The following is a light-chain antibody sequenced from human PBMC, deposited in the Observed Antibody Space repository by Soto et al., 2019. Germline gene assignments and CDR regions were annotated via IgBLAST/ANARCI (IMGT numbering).Light chain of an antibody. J-gene: IGKJ2*01. CDR2: DAS. CDR1: QTISTW. CDR3: QQYNSSFPYT. V-gene: IGKV1-5*01. Sequence: DIQMTQSPSTLSASVGDRVTITCRASQTISTWLAWYQQKPGKAPKLLIYDASSLQNGVPSRFSGSRYGTEFTLTIAGLQPDDFATYCCQQYNSSFPYTFGQGTKLEIK.